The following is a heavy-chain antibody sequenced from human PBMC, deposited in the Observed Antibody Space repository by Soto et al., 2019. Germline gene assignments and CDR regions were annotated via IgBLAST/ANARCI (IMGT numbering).Heavy chain of an antibody. CDR2: IYSGGST. Sequence: PGGSLRLSCAASGFTVSSNYISWVRQAPWKGLEWVSVIYSGGSTYYADSVKGRFTISRDNSKNTLYLQMNSLRAEDTAVYYCARDASLYYYDSSGYFDYWGQGTLVTVSS. V-gene: IGHV3-53*01. CDR1: GFTVSSNY. J-gene: IGHJ4*02. D-gene: IGHD3-22*01. CDR3: ARDASLYYYDSSGYFDY.